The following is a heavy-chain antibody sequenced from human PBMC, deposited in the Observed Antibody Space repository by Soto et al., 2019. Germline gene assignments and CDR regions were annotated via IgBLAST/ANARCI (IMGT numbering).Heavy chain of an antibody. CDR1: GFTFSSYW. D-gene: IGHD1-26*01. CDR3: ARRGATTFDY. Sequence: GGSLRLSCVASGFTFSSYWMSWVRLAPGKGLEWVANIKEGGNEKDYVDSVKGRFTISRDNAKNSLYLQMNSLRVEDTAVYYCARRGATTFDYWGQGTQVTVSS. CDR2: IKEGGNEK. J-gene: IGHJ4*02. V-gene: IGHV3-7*05.